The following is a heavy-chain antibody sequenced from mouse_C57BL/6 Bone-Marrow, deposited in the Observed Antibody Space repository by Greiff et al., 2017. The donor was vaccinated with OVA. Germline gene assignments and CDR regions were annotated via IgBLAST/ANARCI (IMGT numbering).Heavy chain of an antibody. CDR1: GYTFTDYY. CDR3: ARDYYYGDDY. V-gene: IGHV1-26*01. CDR2: INPNNGGT. D-gene: IGHD1-1*01. Sequence: EVKLQQSGPELVKPGASVKISCKASGYTFTDYYMNWVKQSHGKSLEWIGDINPNNGGTSYNQKFKGKATLTVDKSSSTAYMELRSLTSEDSAVYYCARDYYYGDDYWGQGTTLTVSS. J-gene: IGHJ2*01.